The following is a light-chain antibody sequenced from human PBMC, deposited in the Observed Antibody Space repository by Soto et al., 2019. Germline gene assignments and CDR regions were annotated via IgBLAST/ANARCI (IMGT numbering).Light chain of an antibody. J-gene: IGLJ2*01. CDR1: SSDVGGYNY. CDR3: SSYTSSSPLRV. Sequence: QSALTQPASVSGSPGQSITISCTGTSSDVGGYNYVSWYQQHPRKAPKLVIYDVSNRPSGVSNRFSGSKSGNTASLTVSGLQAEDEADYYCSSYTSSSPLRVFGGGTKLTVL. V-gene: IGLV2-14*01. CDR2: DVS.